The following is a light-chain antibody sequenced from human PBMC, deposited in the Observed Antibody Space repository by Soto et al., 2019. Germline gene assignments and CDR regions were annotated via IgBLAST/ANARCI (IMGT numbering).Light chain of an antibody. CDR3: QQFSSYPLT. J-gene: IGKJ4*01. CDR2: DAS. CDR1: QTVRNNY. V-gene: IGKV3-20*01. Sequence: VLTQSLGTLSLPPGERATLSCRASQTVRNNYLAWYPQKPGQAPRLLIYDASSRATGIPDRFSGGGSGTDFTLTISRLEPEDFAVYYCQQFSSYPLTFGGGTNVDI.